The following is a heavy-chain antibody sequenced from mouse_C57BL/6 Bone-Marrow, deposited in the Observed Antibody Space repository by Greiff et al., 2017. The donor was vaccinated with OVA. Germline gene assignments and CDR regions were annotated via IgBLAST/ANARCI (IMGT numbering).Heavy chain of an antibody. V-gene: IGHV1-26*01. CDR2: INPNNGGT. D-gene: IGHD1-1*01. CDR3: ARNPPFTTVVFDY. Sequence: SGPELVKPGASVKISCKASGYTFTDYYMNWVKQSHGKSLEWIGDINPNNGGTSYNQKFKGKATLTVDKSSSTAYMELRSLTSEDSAVYYCARNPPFTTVVFDYWGQGTTLTVSS. J-gene: IGHJ2*01. CDR1: GYTFTDYY.